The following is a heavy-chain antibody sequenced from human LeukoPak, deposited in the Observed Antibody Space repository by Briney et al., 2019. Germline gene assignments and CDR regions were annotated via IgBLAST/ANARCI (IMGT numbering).Heavy chain of an antibody. CDR3: VRDGYNQNRFDY. D-gene: IGHD5-24*01. CDR1: AFIFSGHW. Sequence: AGGSLRLSCEASAFIFSGHWLNWVRQTPGKGLEWVASIKEDGSERQYVDSVKGRFSISRDNTKNSLYLQMNSLRVEDTAVYFCVRDGYNQNRFDYWGQGTLITVSS. J-gene: IGHJ4*02. CDR2: IKEDGSER. V-gene: IGHV3-7*03.